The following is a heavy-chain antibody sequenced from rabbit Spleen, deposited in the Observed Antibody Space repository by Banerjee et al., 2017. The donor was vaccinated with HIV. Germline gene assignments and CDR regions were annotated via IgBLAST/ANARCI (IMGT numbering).Heavy chain of an antibody. CDR2: INAAT. D-gene: IGHD4-1*01. Sequence: QSLEESGGDLVKPGASLTLTCTASGFDLNNYYYMYWVRQAPGKRLEWITCINAATYYASWAKGRFTISTTSSTTVTLQMTSLTAADTATYFCARDLAGVIGWNFSLWGPGTLVTVS. CDR3: ARDLAGVIGWNFSL. CDR1: GFDLNNYYY. J-gene: IGHJ4*01. V-gene: IGHV1S40*01.